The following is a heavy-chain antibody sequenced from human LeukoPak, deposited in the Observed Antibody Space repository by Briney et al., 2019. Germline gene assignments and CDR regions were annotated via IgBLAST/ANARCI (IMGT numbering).Heavy chain of an antibody. CDR1: GSSISSGGYY. CDR3: AREDSSGYHFDY. D-gene: IGHD3-22*01. V-gene: IGHV4-31*03. J-gene: IGHJ4*02. Sequence: SQTLSLTCTVSGSSISSGGYYWSWIRQHPGKGLEWIGYIYYSGSTYYNPSLKSRVTISVDTSKNQFSLKLSSVTAADTAVYYCAREDSSGYHFDYWGQGTLVTVSS. CDR2: IYYSGST.